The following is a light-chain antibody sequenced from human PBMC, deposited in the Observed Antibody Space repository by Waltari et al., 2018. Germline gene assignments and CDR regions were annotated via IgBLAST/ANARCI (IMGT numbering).Light chain of an antibody. CDR2: GAS. CDR3: QQYNNWPRT. V-gene: IGKV3-15*01. CDR1: QSVRGN. J-gene: IGKJ4*01. Sequence: EIVMTQSPATLSVSPGESATLSCRASQSVRGNLAWYQQQPGQAPRHLIYGASTRDTGIPARFSGSGSGTEFTLTISSLQSEDFAVYYCQQYNNWPRTFGGGTKVEIK.